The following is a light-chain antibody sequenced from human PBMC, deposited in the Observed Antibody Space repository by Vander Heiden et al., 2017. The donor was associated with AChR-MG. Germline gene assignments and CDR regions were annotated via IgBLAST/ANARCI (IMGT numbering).Light chain of an antibody. V-gene: IGLV3-21*04. J-gene: IGLJ3*02. CDR1: NLGNKA. CDR3: QVWDRSGDHVV. CDR2: YDN. Sequence: SYVLTQPPSVSVAPGETARITCEANNLGNKAVHWYHQKAGQAPEVVIFYDNDRPSGIPERFSGSNSGNTATLTIDRVEAGDEADFFCQVWDRSGDHVVFGGGTKLAVL.